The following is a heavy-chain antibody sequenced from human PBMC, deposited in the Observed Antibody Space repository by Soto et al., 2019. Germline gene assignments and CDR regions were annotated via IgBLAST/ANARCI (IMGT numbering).Heavy chain of an antibody. V-gene: IGHV4-59*01. CDR1: GGSISSYY. J-gene: IGHJ4*02. Sequence: LSLTCTVSGGSISSYYWSWIRQPPGKGLEWIGYIYYSGSTNYNPSLKSRVTISVDTSKNQFSLKLSSVTAADTAVYYCARDGSSWYRFDYWGQGTLVTVSS. CDR2: IYYSGST. D-gene: IGHD6-13*01. CDR3: ARDGSSWYRFDY.